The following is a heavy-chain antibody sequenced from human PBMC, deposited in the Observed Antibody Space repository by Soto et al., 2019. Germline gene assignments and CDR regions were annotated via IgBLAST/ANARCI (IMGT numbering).Heavy chain of an antibody. CDR1: GFSLTNTRMG. V-gene: IGHV2-26*01. D-gene: IGHD1-26*01. J-gene: IGHJ6*02. CDR2: IFSNDEK. CDR3: ARMWDRWEHYYYYGMDV. Sequence: QVTLKESGPVLVKPTETLTLTCTVSGFSLTNTRMGVSWIRQPPGKALEWLAHIFSNDEKSYSTSLKSRLTISKDTSKSQVVLTMTNMDPVDTVTYYCARMWDRWEHYYYYGMDVWGQGTTVTVSS.